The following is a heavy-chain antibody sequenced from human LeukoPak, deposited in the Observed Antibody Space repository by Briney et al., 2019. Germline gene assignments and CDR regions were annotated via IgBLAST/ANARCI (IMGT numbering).Heavy chain of an antibody. D-gene: IGHD3-22*01. CDR1: GGSISSGDYY. V-gene: IGHV4-61*08. Sequence: SETLSLTCTVSGGSISSGDYYWSWIRQPPGKGLEWIGYIYYSGSTNYNPSLKSRVTISVDTSKNQFSLKLSSVTAADTAVYYCARDGGYYDSSGPYYYYGMDVWGQGTTVTVSS. CDR3: ARDGGYYDSSGPYYYYGMDV. J-gene: IGHJ6*02. CDR2: IYYSGST.